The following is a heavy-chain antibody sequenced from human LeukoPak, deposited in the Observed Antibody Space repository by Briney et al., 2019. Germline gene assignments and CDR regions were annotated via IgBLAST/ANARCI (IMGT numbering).Heavy chain of an antibody. CDR3: ASSGSYFSYYYFDY. V-gene: IGHV4-4*07. J-gene: IGHJ4*02. D-gene: IGHD1-26*01. Sequence: SETLSLTCTVSGGSISSYYWSWIRQPAGKGLEWIGRIYTSGSTYYNPSLKSRVTISVDTSKNQFSLKLSSVTAADTAVYYCASSGSYFSYYYFDYWGQGTLVTVSS. CDR1: GGSISSYY. CDR2: IYTSGST.